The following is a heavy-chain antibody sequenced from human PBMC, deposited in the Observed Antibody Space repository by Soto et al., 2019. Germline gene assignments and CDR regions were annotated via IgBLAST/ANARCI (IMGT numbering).Heavy chain of an antibody. CDR1: GGSFSGYY. Sequence: QVQLQQWGAGLLKPSETLSLTCAVYGGSFSGYYWSWIRQPPGKGLAWIGEINHSGSTNYNPSLTSRVTISVDTSKNQFSLKLSSVTAADTAVYYCARLNCSGGSCYSEFDCWGQGTLVTVSS. CDR3: ARLNCSGGSCYSEFDC. D-gene: IGHD2-15*01. V-gene: IGHV4-34*01. J-gene: IGHJ4*02. CDR2: INHSGST.